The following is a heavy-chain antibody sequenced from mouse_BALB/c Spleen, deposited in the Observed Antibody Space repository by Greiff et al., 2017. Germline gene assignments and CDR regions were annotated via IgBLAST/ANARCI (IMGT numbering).Heavy chain of an antibody. V-gene: IGHV5-6*01. CDR1: GFTFSSYG. Sequence: EVKVVESGGDLVKPGGSLKLSCAASGFTFSSYGMSWVRQTPDKRLEWVATISSGGSYTYYPDSVKGRFTISRDNAKNTLYLQMSSLKSEDTAMYYCARESLLRPSSTMDYWGQGTSVTVSS. J-gene: IGHJ4*01. D-gene: IGHD1-2*01. CDR3: ARESLLRPSSTMDY. CDR2: ISSGGSYT.